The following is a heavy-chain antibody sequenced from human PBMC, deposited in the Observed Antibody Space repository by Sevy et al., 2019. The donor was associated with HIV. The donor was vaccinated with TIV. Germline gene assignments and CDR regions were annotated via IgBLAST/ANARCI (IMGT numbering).Heavy chain of an antibody. Sequence: ASVKVSCKVSGYTLSELSIHWVRQAPGRGLEWMGGFDEDGETLYAQKFQGRVTMTEDTSTDTAYMELSSLRSEDTAVYYCATDIVVGRDYWCQGTLVTVSS. CDR2: FDEDGET. D-gene: IGHD2-2*01. CDR1: GYTLSELS. V-gene: IGHV1-24*01. J-gene: IGHJ4*02. CDR3: ATDIVVGRDY.